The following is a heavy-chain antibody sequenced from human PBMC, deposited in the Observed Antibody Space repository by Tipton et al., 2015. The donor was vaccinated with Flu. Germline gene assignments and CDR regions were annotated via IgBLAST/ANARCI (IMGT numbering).Heavy chain of an antibody. D-gene: IGHD3-10*01. V-gene: IGHV4-38-2*01. CDR1: GYSINSGYC. CDR3: ARSTYHYGSGSSDY. CDR2: IHHTGIT. J-gene: IGHJ4*02. Sequence: GLVKPSETLSLTCVVSGYSINSGYCWGWVRQPPGKGLEWIGNIHHTGITYYNPTLKSRVTISVDKSRNQFSLRLISVTAADTAVYYCARSTYHYGSGSSDYWGQGTLVTVSS.